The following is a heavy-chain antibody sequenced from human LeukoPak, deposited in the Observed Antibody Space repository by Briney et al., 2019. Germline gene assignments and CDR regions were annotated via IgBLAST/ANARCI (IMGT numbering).Heavy chain of an antibody. Sequence: PGGSLRLSCAASGFNFDDYGMSWVRQAPGKGLEWVSGINWNGGGTGYADSVKGRFTISRENAKNSLYLQMNSLKAEDTALYYCARGPLQTIPTSKIVVYYYPFDYWGQGTLSPSPQ. J-gene: IGHJ4*02. CDR3: ARGPLQTIPTSKIVVYYYPFDY. V-gene: IGHV3-20*04. D-gene: IGHD3-22*01. CDR2: INWNGGGT. CDR1: GFNFDDYG.